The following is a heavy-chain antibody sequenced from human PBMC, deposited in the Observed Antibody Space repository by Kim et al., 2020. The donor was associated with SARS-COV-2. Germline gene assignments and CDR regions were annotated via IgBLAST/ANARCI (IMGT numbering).Heavy chain of an antibody. J-gene: IGHJ6*01. V-gene: IGHV3-30*04. Sequence: GGSLRLSCAASGFTFSSYGMHWVRQAPGKGLEWVSVISYDGSNKNYGDSVKGRFTISRDNSKNTLYLQMNSLRAEDTAVYYFARDIASYSSGCIYVFYG. D-gene: IGHD6-19*01. CDR2: ISYDGSNK. CDR1: GFTFSSYG. CDR3: ARDIASYSSGCIYVFYG.